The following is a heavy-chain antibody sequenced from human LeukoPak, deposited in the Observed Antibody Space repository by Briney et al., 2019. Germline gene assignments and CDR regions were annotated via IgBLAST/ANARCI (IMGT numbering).Heavy chain of an antibody. CDR3: VEEADNSGTYYMDV. V-gene: IGHV3-23*01. D-gene: IGHD2/OR15-2a*01. J-gene: IGHJ6*03. Sequence: QPGGSLRLSCAASGFTVSSNYMSWVRQAPGSGLEWVLAVSSSGFSTYYADSVKGRFTISRDNFKNTLYLQLNSLRGEDTAVYYCVEEADNSGTYYMDVWGKGTTVTGS. CDR1: GFTVSSNY. CDR2: VSSSGFST.